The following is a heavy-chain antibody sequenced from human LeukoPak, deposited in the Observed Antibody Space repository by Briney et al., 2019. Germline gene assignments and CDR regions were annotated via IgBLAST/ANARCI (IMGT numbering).Heavy chain of an antibody. D-gene: IGHD3-3*01. CDR3: ATYDSWSGYNIAY. V-gene: IGHV3-7*03. Sequence: GGSLRLSCVVSGFTLSSRWMMWVRQAPGEGLEWMTKINRDGSEKNYVDSVKGRFTITRDNAENSLYLQMNSLKVEDSAIYYCATYDSWSGYNIAYWGQGTLVTVSS. J-gene: IGHJ4*02. CDR2: INRDGSEK. CDR1: GFTLSSRW.